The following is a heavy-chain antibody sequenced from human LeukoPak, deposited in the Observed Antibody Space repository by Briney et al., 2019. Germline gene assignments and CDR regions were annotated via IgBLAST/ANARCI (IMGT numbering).Heavy chain of an antibody. V-gene: IGHV1-24*01. J-gene: IGHJ4*02. CDR3: ATILYSGSYYSFDH. D-gene: IGHD1-26*01. CDR2: FDPEDGET. CDR1: GYTLTELS. Sequence: ASVKVSCKVSGYTLTELSMHWVRQAPGKGLEWMGDFDPEDGETIYAQKFQGRVTMTEDTSTDTAYMELSSLRSEDTAVYYCATILYSGSYYSFDHWGQGTLVTVSS.